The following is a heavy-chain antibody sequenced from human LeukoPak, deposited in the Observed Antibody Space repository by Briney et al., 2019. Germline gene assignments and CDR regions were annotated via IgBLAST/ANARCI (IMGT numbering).Heavy chain of an antibody. CDR3: ARGQVITMIVVHAFDI. CDR2: INHSGST. Sequence: SETLSLTCAVYGGSFSGYYWSWIRQPPGKGLEWIGEINHSGSTNYNPSLKSRVTISVDTSKNQFSLKLSSVTAADTAVYYCARGQVITMIVVHAFDIWGQGTMVTVSS. J-gene: IGHJ3*02. CDR1: GGSFSGYY. V-gene: IGHV4-34*01. D-gene: IGHD3-22*01.